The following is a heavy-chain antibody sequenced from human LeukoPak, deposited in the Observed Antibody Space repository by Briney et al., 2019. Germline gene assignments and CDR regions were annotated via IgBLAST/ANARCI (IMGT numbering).Heavy chain of an antibody. CDR2: ISASGDST. CDR3: ATDGAGFDT. J-gene: IGHJ5*02. Sequence: GGSLRLSCAASGFTFSSYAMNWARQAPGKGLEWVSAISASGDSTHYADSVRGRFTFSRDNSKNTLYLQMNNLRAEDTAVYYCATDGAGFDTWGQGVLVTVSS. CDR1: GFTFSSYA. V-gene: IGHV3-23*01.